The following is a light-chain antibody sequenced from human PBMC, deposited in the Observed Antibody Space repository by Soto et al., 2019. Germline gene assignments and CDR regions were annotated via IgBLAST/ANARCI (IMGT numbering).Light chain of an antibody. CDR3: QQYNSYSGT. V-gene: IGKV1-5*03. Sequence: IKMSQSPSTLSASVGDRVTITCRASQSISSWLAWYQQKPGKAPKLLIYKASSLESGVPSRFSGSGSGTEFTLTISSLQPDDFATYYCQQYNSYSGTFGQRTMV. CDR2: KAS. J-gene: IGKJ1*01. CDR1: QSISSW.